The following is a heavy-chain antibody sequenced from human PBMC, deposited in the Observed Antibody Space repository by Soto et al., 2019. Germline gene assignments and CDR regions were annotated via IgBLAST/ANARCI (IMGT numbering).Heavy chain of an antibody. V-gene: IGHV3-23*01. CDR2: ISGGGGIA. D-gene: IGHD6-6*01. J-gene: IGHJ4*02. Sequence: EVQLLESGGGLVQPGGSLRLSCAASGFSFSAYAMTWVRQAPGKGLEWVSSISGGGGIAYYADSVRDRFTSSRDNSVNTLYLQMNSVRAEDTAVYYCAKRQAGQSARPDIDNWGQGTLVNVSS. CDR1: GFSFSAYA. CDR3: AKRQAGQSARPDIDN.